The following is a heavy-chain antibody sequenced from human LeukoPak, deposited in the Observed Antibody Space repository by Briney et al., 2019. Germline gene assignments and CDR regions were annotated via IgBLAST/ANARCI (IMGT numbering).Heavy chain of an antibody. CDR3: ARVGYSYGHDAFDI. CDR1: GFTFSSYA. D-gene: IGHD5-18*01. J-gene: IGHJ3*02. CDR2: ISYDGSNK. Sequence: GRSLRLSCAASGFTFSSYAMHWVRQAPGKGLEWAAVISYDGSNKYYADSVKGRFTISRDNSKNTLYLQMNSLRAEDTAVYYCARVGYSYGHDAFDIWGQGTMVTVSS. V-gene: IGHV3-30-3*01.